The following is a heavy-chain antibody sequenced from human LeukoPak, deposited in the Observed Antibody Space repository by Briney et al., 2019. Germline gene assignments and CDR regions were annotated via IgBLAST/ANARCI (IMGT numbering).Heavy chain of an antibody. V-gene: IGHV4-59*01. J-gene: IGHJ4*02. CDR2: IYYSGST. D-gene: IGHD3-10*01. CDR3: ARVAMVRGVITPYYFDY. Sequence: SETLSLTCTVSGGSISSYYWSWIRQPPGKGLEWIGYIYYSGSTNYNPSLKSRVTISVDTSKNQFSLKLSSVTAAGTAVYYCARVAMVRGVITPYYFDYWGQGTLATVSS. CDR1: GGSISSYY.